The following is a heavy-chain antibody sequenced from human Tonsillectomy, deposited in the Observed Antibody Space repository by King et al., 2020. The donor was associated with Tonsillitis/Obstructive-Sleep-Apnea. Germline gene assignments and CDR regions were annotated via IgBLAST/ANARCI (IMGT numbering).Heavy chain of an antibody. D-gene: IGHD7-27*01. V-gene: IGHV5-51*01. CDR1: GYSFTSYW. J-gene: IGHJ3*02. Sequence: VQLVESGAEVKKPGESLKISCKGSGYSFTSYWIGWVRQMPGKGLEWMGIIYPGDSDTRSSPSFQGQVTILADKSISTAYLQWSSLKASDTAMYYCARPLLGMDDAFDIWGQGTMVTVSS. CDR2: IYPGDSDT. CDR3: ARPLLGMDDAFDI.